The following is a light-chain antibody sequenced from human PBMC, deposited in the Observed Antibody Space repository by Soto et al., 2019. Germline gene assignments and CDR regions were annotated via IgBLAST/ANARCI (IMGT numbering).Light chain of an antibody. CDR1: QSVSSY. J-gene: IGKJ4*01. CDR3: QQRSDWLT. CDR2: DAS. V-gene: IGKV3-11*01. Sequence: EIVLTQSPATLSLSPGERATLSCRASQSVSSYLAWYQQKPGQAPRLLIYDASNRATGIPARFSGSGSGTDFTLTISSLEPEDFAVYYCQQRSDWLTFGXGTKVDIK.